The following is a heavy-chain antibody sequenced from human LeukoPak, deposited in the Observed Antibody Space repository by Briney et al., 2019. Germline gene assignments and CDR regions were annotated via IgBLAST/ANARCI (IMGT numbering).Heavy chain of an antibody. D-gene: IGHD2-15*01. Sequence: GGSLRLSCAASGFTFSSYAMSWVRQAPGKGLEWVSAISGSGGSTYYADSVKGRFTISRDNSKNTLHLQMNSLRAEDTAVYYCAKTLGYCSGGSCYPRRDYFDYWGQGTLVTVSS. CDR3: AKTLGYCSGGSCYPRRDYFDY. CDR1: GFTFSSYA. V-gene: IGHV3-23*01. CDR2: ISGSGGST. J-gene: IGHJ4*02.